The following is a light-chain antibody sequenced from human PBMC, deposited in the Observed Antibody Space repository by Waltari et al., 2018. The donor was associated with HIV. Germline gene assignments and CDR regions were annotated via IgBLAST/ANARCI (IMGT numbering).Light chain of an antibody. CDR2: GNS. CDR1: SSNIGAGYD. V-gene: IGLV1-40*01. CDR3: QSYDSSLSEGV. Sequence: QSVLTQPPSVSGAPGQRVTISCTGSSSNIGAGYDVPWYQQLPGTAPKLLIYGNSNRPSGVPDRFSGSKSGTSASLAITGLQAEDEADYYCQSYDSSLSEGVFGGGTKLTVL. J-gene: IGLJ2*01.